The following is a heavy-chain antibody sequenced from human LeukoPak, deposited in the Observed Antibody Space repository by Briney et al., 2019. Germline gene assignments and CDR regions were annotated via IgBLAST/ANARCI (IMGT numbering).Heavy chain of an antibody. CDR2: IKQDGSEK. CDR1: GFTFSSYW. D-gene: IGHD3-9*01. CDR3: ARNIRDILTGYSPLGYYYMDV. V-gene: IGHV3-7*01. Sequence: PGGSLRLSCAASGFTFSSYWMSWVRQAPGKGLEWVANIKQDGSEKYYVDSVKGRFTISRDNAKNSLYLQMNSLRAEDTAVYYCARNIRDILTGYSPLGYYYMDVWGKGTTVTVSS. J-gene: IGHJ6*03.